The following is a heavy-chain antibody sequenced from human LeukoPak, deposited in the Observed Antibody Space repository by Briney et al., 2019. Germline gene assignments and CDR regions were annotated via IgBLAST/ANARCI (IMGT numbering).Heavy chain of an antibody. CDR1: GYTFTGYY. J-gene: IGHJ3*02. Sequence: ASVKVSCKASGYTFTGYYMHWVRQAPGQGLEWMGWINPNSGGTNYAQKFQGRVTMTRDTSISTAYMELSRLRSDDTAVYYCARDLLGSTVTSSAFDIWGQGTMVTVSS. V-gene: IGHV1-2*02. CDR3: ARDLLGSTVTSSAFDI. D-gene: IGHD4-17*01. CDR2: INPNSGGT.